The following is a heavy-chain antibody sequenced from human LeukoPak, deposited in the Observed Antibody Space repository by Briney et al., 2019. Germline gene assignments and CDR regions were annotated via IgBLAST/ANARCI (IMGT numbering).Heavy chain of an antibody. CDR3: VNQISGWVY. D-gene: IGHD6-19*01. J-gene: IGHJ4*02. CDR1: GFTFDRFA. V-gene: IGHV3-64D*06. Sequence: GGSLRLSCSASGFTFDRFAMHWVRQAPGKGLEYLSSIGSNGRSTHNADSVKGRFTISRDNSKNTLFLQMTSLRAEDTAVYYCVNQISGWVYWGQGTLVTVSS. CDR2: IGSNGRST.